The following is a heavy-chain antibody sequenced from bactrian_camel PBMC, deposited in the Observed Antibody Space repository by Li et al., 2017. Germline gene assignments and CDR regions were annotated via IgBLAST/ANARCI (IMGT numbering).Heavy chain of an antibody. CDR2: LDSDGMT. CDR3: AADFGGLESRIPELATRYFGY. J-gene: IGHJ6*01. D-gene: IGHD7*01. CDR1: GDTVGRYF. V-gene: IGHV3S53*01. Sequence: HVQLVESGGGSVHTGGSLRLSCAASGDTVGRYFMAWFRQAPGKEREGVAALDSDGMTVYADSVGGRFTTSKDNAAYIVYLEMDSLEPEDTGMYYCAADFGGLESRIPELATRYFGYWGRGTQVTVS.